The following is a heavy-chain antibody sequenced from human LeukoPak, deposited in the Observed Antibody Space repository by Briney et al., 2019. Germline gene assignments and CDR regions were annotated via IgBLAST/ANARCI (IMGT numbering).Heavy chain of an antibody. J-gene: IGHJ4*02. CDR1: GFIFSDYY. D-gene: IGHD1-26*01. CDR2: ISSSGSII. V-gene: IGHV3-11*01. Sequence: GGSLRLSCTTSGFIFSDYYMSWIRQAPGKGLEWVSYISSSGSIIYYADSVKGRFTISRDNAKNSLYMQMNSLRAEDTAVYYCARDRFSGSYPLDYWGQGTLVTVSS. CDR3: ARDRFSGSYPLDY.